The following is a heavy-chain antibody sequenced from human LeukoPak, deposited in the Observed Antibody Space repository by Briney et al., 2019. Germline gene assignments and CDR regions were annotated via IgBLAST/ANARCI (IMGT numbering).Heavy chain of an antibody. D-gene: IGHD4-17*01. V-gene: IGHV4-34*01. J-gene: IGHJ3*02. CDR1: GGSFSGYY. CDR2: INHSGST. CDR3: ARTTTVTTSAFDI. Sequence: SETLSLTCAVYGGSFSGYYWTWIRQPPGKGLEWIGEINHSGSTNYNPSLKSRATISVDTSKNQFSLKLNSVTAADTAVYCCARTTTVTTSAFDIWGQGTMVTVSS.